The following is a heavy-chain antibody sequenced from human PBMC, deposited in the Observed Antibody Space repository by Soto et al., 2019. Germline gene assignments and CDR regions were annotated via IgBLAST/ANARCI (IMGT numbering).Heavy chain of an antibody. V-gene: IGHV4-59*08. CDR3: ARHHDS. CDR2: IYYSGST. J-gene: IGHJ4*02. Sequence: SETLSLTCAVYGVYFSCYDWSWIRQPPGKGLEWIGYIYYSGSTNYNPSLKSRVTISVDTSKNQFSLKLSSVTAADTAVYYCARHHDSWGQGTLVTVSS. CDR1: GVYFSCYD.